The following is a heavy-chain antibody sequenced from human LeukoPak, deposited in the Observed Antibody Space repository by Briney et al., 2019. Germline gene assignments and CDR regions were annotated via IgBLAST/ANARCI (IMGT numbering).Heavy chain of an antibody. CDR1: GFTFSSYG. D-gene: IGHD3-22*01. J-gene: IGHJ5*02. CDR3: YYDSSGYLNWFDP. V-gene: IGHV3-33*01. CDR2: IWYDGSNK. Sequence: GGSLRLSCAASGFTFSSYGMHWVRQAPGKGLEWVAVIWYDGSNKYYADSVKGRFTISRDNSKNTLYLQMNSLRAEDTAVYYRYYDSSGYLNWFDPWGQGTLVTVSP.